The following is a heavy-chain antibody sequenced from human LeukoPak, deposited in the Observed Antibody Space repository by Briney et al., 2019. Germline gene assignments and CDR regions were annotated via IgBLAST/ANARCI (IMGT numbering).Heavy chain of an antibody. CDR2: ISYDGSNK. J-gene: IGHJ4*02. CDR1: GFTFSSYG. V-gene: IGHV3-30*18. Sequence: GRSLRLSCAASGFTFSSYGMHWVRQAPGKGLEWVAVISYDGSNKYYADSVKGRFTISRDNSKNTLYLQMNSLRAEDTAVYYCAKVDFSGSYTGLTDNWGQGTLVTVSS. D-gene: IGHD3-10*01. CDR3: AKVDFSGSYTGLTDN.